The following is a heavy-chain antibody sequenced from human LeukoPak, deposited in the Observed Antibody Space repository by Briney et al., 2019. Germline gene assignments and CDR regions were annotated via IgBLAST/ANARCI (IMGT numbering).Heavy chain of an antibody. V-gene: IGHV4-59*04. CDR3: ASADGYKIDY. Sequence: KPSETLSLTCTVSGGSISSYYWSWIRQPPGKGLEWIGNIYYGGSTYYNPSLKSRVSISVDTSNNQFSLKVSSVTAADTAVYYCASADGYKIDYWGQGTLVTVSS. CDR1: GGSISSYY. CDR2: IYYGGST. J-gene: IGHJ4*02. D-gene: IGHD5-24*01.